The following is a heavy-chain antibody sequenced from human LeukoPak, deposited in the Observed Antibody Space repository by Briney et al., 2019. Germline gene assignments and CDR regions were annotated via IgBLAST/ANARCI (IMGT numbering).Heavy chain of an antibody. J-gene: IGHJ4*02. V-gene: IGHV1-69*13. CDR3: ARAGYYYDSSGYSHLPDY. CDR1: GGTFSSYA. D-gene: IGHD3-22*01. Sequence: GASVKVSCKASGGTFSSYAFSWVRQAPGQGLEWMGGIIPIVGTTNYAQMFQGRVTITADESTSTAYMELSSLRSEDTAVYYCARAGYYYDSSGYSHLPDYWGQGTLVTVSA. CDR2: IIPIVGTT.